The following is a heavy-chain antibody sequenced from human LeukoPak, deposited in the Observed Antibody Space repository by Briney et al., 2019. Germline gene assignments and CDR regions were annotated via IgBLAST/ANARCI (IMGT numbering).Heavy chain of an antibody. J-gene: IGHJ4*02. V-gene: IGHV3-66*01. CDR2: IYSGGST. D-gene: IGHD6-19*01. CDR3: AREARQGFSGWYFFDY. CDR1: GFTVSSNY. Sequence: GGSLRLSCAASGFTVSSNYMSWVRQAPGKVLEWVSVIYSGGSTYYADSVKGRFTISRDNSKNTLYLQMNSLRAEDTAVYYWAREARQGFSGWYFFDYWGQGTLVTVSS.